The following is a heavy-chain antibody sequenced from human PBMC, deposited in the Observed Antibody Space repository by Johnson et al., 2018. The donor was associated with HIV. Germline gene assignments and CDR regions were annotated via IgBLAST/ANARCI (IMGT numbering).Heavy chain of an antibody. CDR1: GFTFSSYG. V-gene: IGHV3-30*02. CDR3: ASLIQWEPHAFDI. J-gene: IGHJ3*02. Sequence: VQLVESGGGVVQPGGSLRLSCAASGFTFSSYGMHWVRQAPGKGLEWVAFIRYDGSNKYYADSVKGRFTISRDNSKNTLYLQMNSLRAEDTAVYYCASLIQWEPHAFDICGQGTMVTVSS. D-gene: IGHD1-26*01. CDR2: IRYDGSNK.